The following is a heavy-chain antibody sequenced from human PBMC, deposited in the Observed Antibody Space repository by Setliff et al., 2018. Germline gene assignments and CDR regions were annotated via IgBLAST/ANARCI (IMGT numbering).Heavy chain of an antibody. J-gene: IGHJ3*02. Sequence: SETLSLTFTVSGGSISSYYWGWIRQPPGKGLEWIGRIYTSGSTNYNPSLKSRVTMSVDTSKNQFSLKLSSVTAADTAVYYCARKGISALSGAFDMWGQGTMVTVSS. D-gene: IGHD1-26*01. CDR2: IYTSGST. CDR3: ARKGISALSGAFDM. V-gene: IGHV4-4*07. CDR1: GGSISSYY.